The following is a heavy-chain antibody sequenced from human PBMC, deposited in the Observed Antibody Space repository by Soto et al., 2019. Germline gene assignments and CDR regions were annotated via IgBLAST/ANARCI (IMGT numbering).Heavy chain of an antibody. V-gene: IGHV1-3*01. CDR2: ITAGTATT. D-gene: IGHD6-6*01. CDR1: GYTFINHA. J-gene: IGHJ6*02. Sequence: GASVKVSCKASGYTFINHAIHWVRQAPGQRLEWMGWITAGTATTKYSQKIQGRVAFTRDTSANTVYMKLSTLKSEDTALFFFARDVGVASRYYYYYGMDVWGQGTTVTVSS. CDR3: ARDVGVASRYYYYYGMDV.